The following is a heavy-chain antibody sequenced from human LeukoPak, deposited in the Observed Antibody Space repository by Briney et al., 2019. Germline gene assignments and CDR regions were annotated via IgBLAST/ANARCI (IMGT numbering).Heavy chain of an antibody. CDR2: IWSDGSNK. Sequence: PGSSLRLSCAVSGFTFSYYGMHWVRQAPGKGPEWVAVIWSDGSNKHYADSARGRFTISRDNSKNTLYLQMNSLRADDTAVYYCARVTMVAGASYNWFVVWGQGTLVTVST. CDR1: GFTFSYYG. J-gene: IGHJ5*02. D-gene: IGHD2-15*01. V-gene: IGHV3-33*08. CDR3: ARVTMVAGASYNWFVV.